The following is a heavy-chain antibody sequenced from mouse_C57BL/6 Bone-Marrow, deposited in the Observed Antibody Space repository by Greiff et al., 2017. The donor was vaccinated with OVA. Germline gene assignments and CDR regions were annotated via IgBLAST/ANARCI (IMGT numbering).Heavy chain of an antibody. V-gene: IGHV2-9-1*01. Sequence: VKLMESGPGLVAPSQCLSITCTVSGFSFTSYAISWVRQPPGQGLEWLGVICTGGGTNNNSALKSRLSISIDNAKSQVILKMNSLQTDDTARYYCARKAQTTGYYFDYWGQGTALTVSS. J-gene: IGHJ2*01. CDR1: GFSFTSYA. CDR3: ARKAQTTGYYFDY. CDR2: ICTGGGT. D-gene: IGHD3-2*02.